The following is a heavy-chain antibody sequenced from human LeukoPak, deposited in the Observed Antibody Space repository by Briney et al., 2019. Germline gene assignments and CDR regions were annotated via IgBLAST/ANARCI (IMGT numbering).Heavy chain of an antibody. CDR1: GFTVSTNY. D-gene: IGHD3-22*01. CDR3: ARDYYDSSQYAHHY. V-gene: IGHV3-66*01. J-gene: IGHJ4*02. Sequence: GGSLRLSCAASGFTVSTNYMSWVRQAPGKGLEWVSVIYGGGDTYYADSVKGRFTISRDNSKNTLYLQMNSLRADDTAVYYCARDYYDSSQYAHHYWGQGTLVTVSS. CDR2: IYGGGDT.